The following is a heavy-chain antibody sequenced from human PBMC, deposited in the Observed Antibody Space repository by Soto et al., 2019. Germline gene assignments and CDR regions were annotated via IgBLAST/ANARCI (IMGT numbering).Heavy chain of an antibody. J-gene: IGHJ6*02. Sequence: QVQLVESGGGVVQPGRSLRLSCAASGFTFSSYGMHWVRQAPGKGLEWVAVMSYDGSNKYYADSVKGRFTISRDNSKNTLYLQMNSLRAEDTAVYYCAKDWTWFGEFIEQDYYYGMDVWGQGTTVTVSS. CDR3: AKDWTWFGEFIEQDYYYGMDV. CDR1: GFTFSSYG. D-gene: IGHD3-10*01. V-gene: IGHV3-30*18. CDR2: MSYDGSNK.